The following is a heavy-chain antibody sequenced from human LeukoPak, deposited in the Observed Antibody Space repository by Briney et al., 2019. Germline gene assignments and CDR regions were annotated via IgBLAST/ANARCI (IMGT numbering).Heavy chain of an antibody. J-gene: IGHJ3*02. CDR1: GYTFTSYY. V-gene: IGHV1-46*01. D-gene: IGHD3-22*01. Sequence: ASVKVSCKASGYTFTSYYMHWVRQAPGQGLEWMGIINPSGGSTSYAQKFQGRVTMTRDTSTSTVYMELSSLRSEDTAVYHCARTITMIVGKGAFDIWGQGTMVTVSS. CDR3: ARTITMIVGKGAFDI. CDR2: INPSGGST.